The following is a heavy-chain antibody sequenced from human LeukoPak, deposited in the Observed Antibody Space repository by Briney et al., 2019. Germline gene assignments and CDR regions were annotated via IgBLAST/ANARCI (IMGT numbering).Heavy chain of an antibody. CDR1: GGSISSSSHY. CDR2: IYYSGST. CDR3: ARMYYYDSSGQY. Sequence: PSETLSLTCTVSGGSISSSSHYWGWIRQPPGKGLEWIGSIYYSGSTYYNPSLKSRVTISVDTSKNQFSLKLSSVTAADTAVYYCARMYYYDSSGQYWGQGTLVTVSS. V-gene: IGHV4-39*01. J-gene: IGHJ4*02. D-gene: IGHD3-22*01.